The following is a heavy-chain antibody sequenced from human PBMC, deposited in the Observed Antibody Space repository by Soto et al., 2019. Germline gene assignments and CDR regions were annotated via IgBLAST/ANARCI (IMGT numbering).Heavy chain of an antibody. V-gene: IGHV4-59*01. CDR1: GGSISSYY. J-gene: IGHJ4*02. CDR2: IYYSGST. Sequence: SETLSLTCTVSGGSISSYYWSWIRQPPGKGLEWIGYIYYSGSTNYNPSLKSRVTISVDTSKNQFSLKLSSVTAADTAVYYCGRVSGWVDYWGQGTLVTAPQ. D-gene: IGHD1-26*01. CDR3: GRVSGWVDY.